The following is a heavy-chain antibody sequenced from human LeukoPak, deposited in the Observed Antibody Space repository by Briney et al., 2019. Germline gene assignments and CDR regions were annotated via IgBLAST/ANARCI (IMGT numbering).Heavy chain of an antibody. V-gene: IGHV6-1*01. CDR2: TYYRSKWYN. J-gene: IGHJ6*03. CDR3: ARASSIYDILTGYQNYYYYYYMDV. CDR1: GDSVSSNSAA. Sequence: SQTLSLTCAISGDSVSSNSAAWNWIRQSPSRGLEWLGRTYYRSKWYNDYAVSVKSRITINPDTSKNQFSLQLNSVTPEDTAVYYCARASSIYDILTGYQNYYYYYYMDVWGKGTTVTISS. D-gene: IGHD3-9*01.